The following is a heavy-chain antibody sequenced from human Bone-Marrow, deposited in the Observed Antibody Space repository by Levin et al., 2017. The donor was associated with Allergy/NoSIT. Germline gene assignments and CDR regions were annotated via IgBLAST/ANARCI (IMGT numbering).Heavy chain of an antibody. CDR3: AIAGTSVVALDY. Sequence: GGSLRLSCAGSGFPFNSYVINWVRQAPGKGLEWVSAVSASGGRTYYADSVKGRFTISRDHPNNTLYLQMSGLRAEDTAVYYCAIAGTSVVALDYWGQGTLVTVSS. D-gene: IGHD2-21*01. J-gene: IGHJ4*02. CDR1: GFPFNSYV. V-gene: IGHV3-23*01. CDR2: VSASGGRT.